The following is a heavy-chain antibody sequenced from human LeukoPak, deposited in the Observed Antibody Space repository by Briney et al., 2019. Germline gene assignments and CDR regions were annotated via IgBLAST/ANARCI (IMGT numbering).Heavy chain of an antibody. CDR3: ARQTWDDALDI. Sequence: WASVKVSCKASGYTLTGHYIHWVRQAPGQGLEWMGWISPHSGFTMYPQRFQGRVTMTTDTSISTAFLEVRRLRSDDTAAYYCARQTWDDALDIWGQGTMITVYS. CDR2: ISPHSGFT. D-gene: IGHD1-26*01. J-gene: IGHJ3*02. CDR1: GYTLTGHY. V-gene: IGHV1-2*02.